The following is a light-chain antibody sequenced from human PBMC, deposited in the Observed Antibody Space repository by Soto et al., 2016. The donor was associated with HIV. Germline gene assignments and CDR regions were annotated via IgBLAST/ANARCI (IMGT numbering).Light chain of an antibody. CDR3: QSADSSPHVV. V-gene: IGLV3-25*03. J-gene: IGLJ2*01. CDR1: ALPKQY. Sequence: SYELTQPPSVSVSPGQTARITCSGDALPKQYAYWYQQKPGQAPVLVIYKDSERPSGIPERFSGSSSGTTVTLTISGVQAEDEADYYCQSADSSPHVVFGGGTKADRP. CDR2: KDS.